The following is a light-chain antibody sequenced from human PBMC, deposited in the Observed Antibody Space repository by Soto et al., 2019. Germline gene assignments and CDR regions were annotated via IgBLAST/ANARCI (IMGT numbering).Light chain of an antibody. Sequence: QSALTQPASVSGSPGQSIAISCTGPSSDVGGYNYVSWYQQAPKLVIFDVSDRPSGVSNRFSGSKSGDTASLTISGLQAEDEADYYCKSYTSSSTPGLFGGGTKLTVL. CDR3: KSYTSSSTPGL. CDR2: DVS. J-gene: IGLJ2*01. CDR1: SSDVGGYNY. V-gene: IGLV2-14*01.